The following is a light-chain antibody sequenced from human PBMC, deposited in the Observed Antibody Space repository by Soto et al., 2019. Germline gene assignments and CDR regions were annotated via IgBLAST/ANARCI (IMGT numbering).Light chain of an antibody. V-gene: IGKV3-15*01. CDR1: QSVSSN. J-gene: IGKJ4*01. CDR2: GAS. CDR3: QQYHKWPLT. Sequence: EVVMTQSPATLSVSPGERATLSCRASQSVSSNLARYQQKPGQAPRLLIYGASTRATGIPARFSGSGSGSEFTLTISSLQSEDFAVYYCQQYHKWPLTFGGGTKVDIK.